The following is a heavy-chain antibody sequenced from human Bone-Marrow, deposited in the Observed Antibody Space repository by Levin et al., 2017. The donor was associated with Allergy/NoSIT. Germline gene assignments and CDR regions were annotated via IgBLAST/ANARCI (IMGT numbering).Heavy chain of an antibody. CDR1: GFTFSSYW. J-gene: IGHJ4*02. D-gene: IGHD3/OR15-3a*01. CDR3: VRDLDLFAAAFDY. CDR2: INKDGSST. V-gene: IGHV3-74*01. Sequence: SGGSLRLSCAASGFTFSSYWMHWVRQVLGKGPVWVSRINKDGSSTSYADSVKGRFTISRDNAKNTLYLQINSLRVEDTAVYYCVRDLDLFAAAFDYWGQGTLVTVSS.